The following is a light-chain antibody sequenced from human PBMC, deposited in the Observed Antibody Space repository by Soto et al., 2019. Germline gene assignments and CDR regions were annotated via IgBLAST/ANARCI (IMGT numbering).Light chain of an antibody. J-gene: IGLJ2*01. Sequence: QSVLTQPASVSGSPGQSITISCTGTSSDVGAYDYVSWYQQHPGKAPKLIIHDVSNRPSGVSDRFSGSKSGNTASLAISGLQAEDEADYYCSSYTSTSTLGVFGGGTKVTVL. CDR2: DVS. CDR3: SSYTSTSTLGV. V-gene: IGLV2-14*03. CDR1: SSDVGAYDY.